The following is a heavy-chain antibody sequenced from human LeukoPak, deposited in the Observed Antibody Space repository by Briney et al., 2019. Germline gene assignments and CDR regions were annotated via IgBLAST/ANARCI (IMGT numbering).Heavy chain of an antibody. D-gene: IGHD3-16*02. Sequence: SETLSLTCTVSGGSISSYYWSWIRQPPGKGLEWIGYIYYSGSTNYNPSLKSRVTISVDTSKNQFSLKLSSVTAADTAVYYCARGAYDYVWGSYRPFDYWGQGTLVTVPS. CDR1: GGSISSYY. CDR2: IYYSGST. J-gene: IGHJ4*02. V-gene: IGHV4-59*01. CDR3: ARGAYDYVWGSYRPFDY.